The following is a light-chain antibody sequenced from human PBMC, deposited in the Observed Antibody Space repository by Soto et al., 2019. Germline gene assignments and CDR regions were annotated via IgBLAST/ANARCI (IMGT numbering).Light chain of an antibody. V-gene: IGKV1-5*01. CDR3: QQFNHYPYT. J-gene: IGKJ2*01. CDR2: HAS. Sequence: DIQMTQSPSTLSASVGDRVTITCRASQSISSWLAWYQQKTGKAPKVLIYHASSLETGVRSGFSGSGSGTDFTLTIDSLQPDDFATYFFQQFNHYPYTFGQGTKLEI. CDR1: QSISSW.